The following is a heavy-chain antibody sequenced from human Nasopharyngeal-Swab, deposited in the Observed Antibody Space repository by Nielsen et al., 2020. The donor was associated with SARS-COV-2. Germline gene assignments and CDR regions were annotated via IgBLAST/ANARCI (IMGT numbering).Heavy chain of an antibody. CDR1: GFTFCSSS. V-gene: IGHV3-21*01. CDR3: ARGLPLRFLEWLFPDYFDY. CDR2: ISSSSSYI. D-gene: IGHD3-3*01. Sequence: SCASSGFTFCSSSMIWVRQAPGKGLEWVSSISSSSSYIYYADSVKGRFPISRDNAKNSLYLQMNSLRAEDTAVYYCARGLPLRFLEWLFPDYFDYWGQGTLVTVSS. J-gene: IGHJ4*02.